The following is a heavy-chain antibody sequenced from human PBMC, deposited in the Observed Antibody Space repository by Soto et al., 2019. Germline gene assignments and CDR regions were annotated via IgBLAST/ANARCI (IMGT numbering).Heavy chain of an antibody. D-gene: IGHD2-15*01. Sequence: LGESLKISCKGSGYSFTSYWISWVRQMPGKGLEWMGRIDPSDSYTNYSPSFQGHVTISADKSISTAYLQWSSLKASDTAMYYCARHPPSQRRSPFDYWGQGTLVTVSS. V-gene: IGHV5-10-1*01. CDR3: ARHPPSQRRSPFDY. J-gene: IGHJ4*02. CDR2: IDPSDSYT. CDR1: GYSFTSYW.